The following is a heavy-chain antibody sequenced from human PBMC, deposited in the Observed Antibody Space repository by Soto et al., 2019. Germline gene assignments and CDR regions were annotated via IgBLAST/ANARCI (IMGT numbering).Heavy chain of an antibody. CDR3: ARVGGYSYGIGLFDY. V-gene: IGHV4-34*11. CDR1: GGSFSGYY. CDR2: XXYXXSX. J-gene: IGHJ4*02. Sequence: PSETLSLTCAVYGGSFSGYYWSWIRQPPGKGLEWXGYXXYXXSXXXXXSXXXRVTISVDTSKNQFSLKLSYVTAADTAVYYCARVGGYSYGIGLFDYWGQGTLVTVSS. D-gene: IGHD5-18*01.